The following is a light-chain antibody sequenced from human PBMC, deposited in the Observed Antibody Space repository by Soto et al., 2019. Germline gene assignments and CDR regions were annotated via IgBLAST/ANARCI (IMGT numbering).Light chain of an antibody. CDR1: QGISTW. V-gene: IGKV1-5*03. CDR3: QQYNSYWT. Sequence: DIQMTQSPSTLSASVGDRVTITCRASQGISTWLAWYQQKPGKAPKLLMYKASNLQSGVPSRFSGSGSGTEFTLTISSLQPDDFAIYYGQQYNSYWTFGQGTKVEIK. J-gene: IGKJ1*01. CDR2: KAS.